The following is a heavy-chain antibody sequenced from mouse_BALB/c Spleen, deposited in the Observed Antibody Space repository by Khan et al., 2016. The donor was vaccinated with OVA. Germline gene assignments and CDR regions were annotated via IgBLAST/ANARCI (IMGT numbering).Heavy chain of an antibody. J-gene: IGHJ3*01. Sequence: VQLQQSGAELVKPGASVKLSCTASGFNIKDTYMHWVKQRPEQGLEWTGRIDPANGNTKYDPKFQGKATITTDTSSNTAYLQLSSLTSEDTAVYYCARDYWDVFAYWGQGTLVTVSA. V-gene: IGHV14-3*02. CDR2: IDPANGNT. CDR1: GFNIKDTY. D-gene: IGHD4-1*01. CDR3: ARDYWDVFAY.